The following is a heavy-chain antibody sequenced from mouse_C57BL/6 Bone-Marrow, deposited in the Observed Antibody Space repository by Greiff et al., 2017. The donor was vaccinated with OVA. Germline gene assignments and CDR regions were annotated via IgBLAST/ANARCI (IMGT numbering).Heavy chain of an antibody. CDR1: GFTFSDYY. Sequence: DVMLVESGGGLVQPGGSLKLSCAASGFTFSDYYMYWVRPTPEKRLEWVAYISNGGGSTYYPDTVKGRFTISRDNAKNTLYLQMSRLKSEDTAMYYCARQRDYYGSLDYWGQGTTLTVSS. CDR3: ARQRDYYGSLDY. CDR2: ISNGGGST. V-gene: IGHV5-12*01. D-gene: IGHD1-1*01. J-gene: IGHJ2*01.